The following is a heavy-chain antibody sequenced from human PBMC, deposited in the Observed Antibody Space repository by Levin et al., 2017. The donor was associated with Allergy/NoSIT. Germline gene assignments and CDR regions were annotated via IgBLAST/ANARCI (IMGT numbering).Heavy chain of an antibody. CDR3: ARTQGYCSGGSCYIDY. CDR2: INPNSGGT. V-gene: IGHV1-2*02. Sequence: ASVKVSCKASGYSFNGYYMHWVRQAPGQGLEWIGGINPNSGGTNYAQKFQGRVTMTRDTSISPAKMELRRVRSDYTAEYYCARTQGYCSGGSCYIDYWGQGTLVTVSS. CDR1: GYSFNGYY. J-gene: IGHJ4*02. D-gene: IGHD2-15*01.